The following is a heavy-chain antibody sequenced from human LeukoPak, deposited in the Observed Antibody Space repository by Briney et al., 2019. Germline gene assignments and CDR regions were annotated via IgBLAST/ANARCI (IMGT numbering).Heavy chain of an antibody. V-gene: IGHV4-30-4*01. D-gene: IGHD3-22*01. CDR2: IYYSGST. Sequence: ASETLSLTCTVSGASISSGDYYWSWIRQPPGKGLECIGHIYYSGSTYYNPSLKSRVTISVDTSKNQFFLKLSSVTAADTAVYYCARGRGVPYYYDSSGYYPADYWGQGTLVTVSS. CDR1: GASISSGDYY. CDR3: ARGRGVPYYYDSSGYYPADY. J-gene: IGHJ4*02.